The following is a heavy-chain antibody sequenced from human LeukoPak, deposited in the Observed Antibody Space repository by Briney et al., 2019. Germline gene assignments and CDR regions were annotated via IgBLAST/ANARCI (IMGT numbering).Heavy chain of an antibody. CDR2: TYYRSKWYN. V-gene: IGHV6-1*01. CDR3: ARDPTYYYDSSGSFLIAEFTFDY. CDR1: GDSVSSNSAA. J-gene: IGHJ4*02. Sequence: SQTLSLTCAISGDSVSSNSAAWNWIRQSPSRGLEWLGRTYYRSKWYNDYAVSVKSRITINPDTSKNQFSLQLNSVTPEDTAVYYCARDPTYYYDSSGSFLIAEFTFDYWGQGTLVTVSS. D-gene: IGHD3-22*01.